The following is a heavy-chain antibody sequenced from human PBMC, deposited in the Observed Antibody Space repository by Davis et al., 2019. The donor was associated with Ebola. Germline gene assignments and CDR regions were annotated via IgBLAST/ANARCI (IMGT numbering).Heavy chain of an antibody. V-gene: IGHV1-69*13. J-gene: IGHJ4*02. D-gene: IGHD3-22*01. Sequence: SVKVSCKASGGTFSSYAISWVRQAPGQGLEWMGGIIPIFGTANYAQKFQGRVTITADESTSTAYMELSSLRSEDTAVYYCARVDYDSSGYPVSLDYWGQGTLVTVSS. CDR1: GGTFSSYA. CDR2: IIPIFGTA. CDR3: ARVDYDSSGYPVSLDY.